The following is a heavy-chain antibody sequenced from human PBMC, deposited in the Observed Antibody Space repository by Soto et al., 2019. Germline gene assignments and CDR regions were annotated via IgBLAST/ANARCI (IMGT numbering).Heavy chain of an antibody. V-gene: IGHV4-4*07. Sequence: PSETLSLTCIVSNDSISNYYWSWIRQPAGKGLEWIGRIFTSGSTNYNPSLKSRVTMSVDTSKNQFSLKVRSVTAADTAVYFCARSPLRVGFDYWGQGTLVTGLL. CDR3: ARSPLRVGFDY. J-gene: IGHJ4*02. CDR1: NDSISNYY. CDR2: IFTSGST.